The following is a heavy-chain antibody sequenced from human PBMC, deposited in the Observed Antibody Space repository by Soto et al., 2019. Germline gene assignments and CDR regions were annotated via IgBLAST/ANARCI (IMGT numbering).Heavy chain of an antibody. CDR1: GMTFINAW. Sequence: SGGSLRLSCTASGMTFINAWMNWVRQAPGKGLEWVAVISYDGSNKYYADSVKGRFTISRDNSKNTLYLQMNSLRAEDTAVYYCARDSLGGYSYGLFDYWGQGTLVTVSS. J-gene: IGHJ4*02. CDR2: ISYDGSNK. V-gene: IGHV3-30-3*01. CDR3: ARDSLGGYSYGLFDY. D-gene: IGHD5-18*01.